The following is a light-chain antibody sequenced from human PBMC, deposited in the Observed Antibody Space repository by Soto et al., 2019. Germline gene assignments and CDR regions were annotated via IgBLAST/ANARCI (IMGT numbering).Light chain of an antibody. Sequence: QSVLTQPPSASGSPGQSVTISCTGTSSDVGGYNYVSWYQQHPGKAPKLMIYEVSKRPSGVPDRFSGSKSGNTASLTVSGLQAEDEADYYCSSYAGSNNPGVFGVGTKVTVL. CDR3: SSYAGSNNPGV. CDR2: EVS. V-gene: IGLV2-8*01. J-gene: IGLJ3*02. CDR1: SSDVGGYNY.